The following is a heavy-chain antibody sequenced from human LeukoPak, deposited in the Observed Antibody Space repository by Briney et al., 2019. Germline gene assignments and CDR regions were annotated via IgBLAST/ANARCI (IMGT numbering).Heavy chain of an antibody. J-gene: IGHJ4*02. D-gene: IGHD5-18*01. Sequence: GGSLRLSCTASGFTFGDYAMSWVRQAPGKGLEWVGFIRSKAYGGTTEYAASVKGRFTISRDDSKSIAYLQMNSLKTEDTAVYYCTRGVTNFDYWGQGTLVTVSS. CDR2: IRSKAYGGTT. V-gene: IGHV3-49*04. CDR1: GFTFGDYA. CDR3: TRGVTNFDY.